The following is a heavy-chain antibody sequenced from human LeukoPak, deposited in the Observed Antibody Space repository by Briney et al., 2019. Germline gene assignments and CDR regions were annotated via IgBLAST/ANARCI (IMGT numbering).Heavy chain of an antibody. V-gene: IGHV4-4*07. CDR1: GDSISSYY. D-gene: IGHD2-15*01. Sequence: PSETLSLTCTVSGDSISSYYWSWIRQPAGKGLEWIGRIYTSGSTNYNPSLESRVTMSVDTYKNQFSLKLTSVTAADTAVYYCARSYCSGGSCLNWFDPWGLGTLVTVSS. CDR3: ARSYCSGGSCLNWFDP. J-gene: IGHJ5*02. CDR2: IYTSGST.